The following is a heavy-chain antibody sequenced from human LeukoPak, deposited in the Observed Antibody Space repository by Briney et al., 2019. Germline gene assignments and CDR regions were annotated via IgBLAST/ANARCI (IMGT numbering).Heavy chain of an antibody. V-gene: IGHV1-46*01. CDR2: INPSGGST. J-gene: IGHJ3*02. CDR3: ARHYYDTSAYPAYYDAFDI. CDR1: GYTFTSYY. D-gene: IGHD3-22*01. Sequence: GASVKVSCKASGYTFTSYYMHWVRQAPGQGLEWMGIINPSGGSTSYAQKFQGRVTITADRSTSTAYMELSSLRSGDTAVYYCARHYYDTSAYPAYYDAFDIWGQGTMVTVSS.